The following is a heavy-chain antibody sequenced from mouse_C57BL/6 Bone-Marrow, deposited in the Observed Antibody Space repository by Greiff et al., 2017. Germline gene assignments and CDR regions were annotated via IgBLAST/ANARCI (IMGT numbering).Heavy chain of an antibody. CDR1: GFSLTSYG. V-gene: IGHV2-2*01. Sequence: VQGVESGPGLVQPSQSLSITCTVSGFSLTSYGVHWVRQSPGKGLEWLGVIWSGGSTDYNAAFISRLSISKDNSKSQVFFKMNSLQADDTAIYYCARKGYDYDDYAMDYWGQGTSVTVSS. CDR2: IWSGGST. CDR3: ARKGYDYDDYAMDY. J-gene: IGHJ4*01. D-gene: IGHD2-4*01.